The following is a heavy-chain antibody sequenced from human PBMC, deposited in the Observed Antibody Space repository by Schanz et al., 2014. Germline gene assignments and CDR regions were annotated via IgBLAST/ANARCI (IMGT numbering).Heavy chain of an antibody. D-gene: IGHD1-7*01. Sequence: EVQVLESGGGSVQPGGSLRVSCAASGFTFSNYWMSWVRQAPGKGLEWVANIKQDGSEKFYVDSVKGRFTISRDNTKNALYLQMNSLRAEDTAVCCAKGRMAATNFFDSWGQGTLVTVSS. CDR3: KGRMAATNFFDS. CDR2: IKQDGSEK. CDR1: GFTFSNYW. J-gene: IGHJ4*02. V-gene: IGHV3-7*01.